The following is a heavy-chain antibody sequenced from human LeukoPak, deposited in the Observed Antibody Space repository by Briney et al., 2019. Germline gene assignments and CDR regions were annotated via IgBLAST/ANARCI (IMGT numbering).Heavy chain of an antibody. CDR2: IYSDGNTT. Sequence: GGSLRLSCAASGFTFSSYWMHWVRHAPGKGLVWVSRIYSDGNTTNYADSVKGRFTTSRDNAKNTLYLQMNSLRAEDTAVYYCARDQGSTGRGIDYWGQGTLVTVSS. CDR3: ARDQGSTGRGIDY. CDR1: GFTFSSYW. D-gene: IGHD2-2*01. V-gene: IGHV3-74*01. J-gene: IGHJ4*02.